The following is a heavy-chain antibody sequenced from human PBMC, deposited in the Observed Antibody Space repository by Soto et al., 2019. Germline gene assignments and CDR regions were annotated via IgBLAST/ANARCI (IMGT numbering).Heavy chain of an antibody. CDR2: VSHDGKSG. J-gene: IGHJ4*02. D-gene: IGHD6-19*01. Sequence: QGQLVESGGGVVQPGRSLRLSCAASGFTFSSYAMHWVRRAPGKGLEWVAAVSHDGKSGFYADSVSGRFTVSRDNSNNLVYLQMDRPRPEATALFYCARLDKFNGGWSWGQGTAVTVSS. CDR3: ARLDKFNGGWS. V-gene: IGHV3-30*14. CDR1: GFTFSSYA.